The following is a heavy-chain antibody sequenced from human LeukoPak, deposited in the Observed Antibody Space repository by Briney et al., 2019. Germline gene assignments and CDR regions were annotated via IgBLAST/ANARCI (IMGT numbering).Heavy chain of an antibody. Sequence: GGSLRLSCAASGFTFDDYGMSWVRQAPGKGLEWVSGINWNGGTTGYADSVKGRFTISRDNAKNSLYLQMNSLRAEDTALYYCARDGSGSPHYGMDVWGQGTTVTVSS. CDR1: GFTFDDYG. CDR2: INWNGGTT. CDR3: ARDGSGSPHYGMDV. V-gene: IGHV3-20*04. J-gene: IGHJ6*02. D-gene: IGHD3-10*01.